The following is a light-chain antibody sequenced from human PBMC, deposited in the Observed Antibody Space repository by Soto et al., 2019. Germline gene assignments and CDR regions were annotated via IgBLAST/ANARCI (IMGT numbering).Light chain of an antibody. CDR3: LQRSIWPPT. V-gene: IGKV1-17*03. CDR1: QSIHKY. J-gene: IGKJ1*01. CDR2: GAS. Sequence: DILLTQSPSAMSSSVGERATITCRASQSIHKYLAWFHQKPGKVPKRLIYGASNWQSGVPSRFSGSGSGTEFTLTISSLEPEDFAAYYCLQRSIWPPTFGEGTKV.